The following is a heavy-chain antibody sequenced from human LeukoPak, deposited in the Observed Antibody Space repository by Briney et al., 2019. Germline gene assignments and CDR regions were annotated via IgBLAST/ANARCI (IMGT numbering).Heavy chain of an antibody. CDR1: GFTFDNYA. Sequence: PGGSLRLSCAASGFTFDNYAMSWVRQAPGKGLEWVSFIYSDNTHYSDSVKGRSTISRDNSKNTLYLQMNSLRAEDTAVYYCARRAGAYSHPYDYWGQGILVTVSS. CDR2: IYSDNT. J-gene: IGHJ4*02. D-gene: IGHD4/OR15-4a*01. CDR3: ARRAGAYSHPYDY. V-gene: IGHV3-53*01.